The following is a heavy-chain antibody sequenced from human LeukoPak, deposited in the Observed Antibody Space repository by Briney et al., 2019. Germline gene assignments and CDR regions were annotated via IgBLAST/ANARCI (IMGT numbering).Heavy chain of an antibody. CDR1: GYTFTSHF. CDR3: ARVKSYYYDTSDKDAFDI. Sequence: GASVKVPCKASGYTFTSHFMHWVRQAPGQGLEWMGIINPRGGSTSYTQKFQGRVTMTRDTSTSTVYMELSSLRSEDTAVYYCARVKSYYYDTSDKDAFDIWGQGTMVTVSS. CDR2: INPRGGST. J-gene: IGHJ3*02. D-gene: IGHD3-22*01. V-gene: IGHV1-46*01.